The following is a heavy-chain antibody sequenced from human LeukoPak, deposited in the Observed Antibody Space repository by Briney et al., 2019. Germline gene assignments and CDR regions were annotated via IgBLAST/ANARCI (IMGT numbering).Heavy chain of an antibody. V-gene: IGHV4-59*12. CDR3: ARDTYYDILTGYNYYYYYYMDV. Sequence: SETLSLTCTVSGGSISSYYWSWIRQPPGKGLEWIGYIYYSGSTNYNPSLKSRVTIPVDTSKNQFSLKLSSVTAADTAVYYCARDTYYDILTGYNYYYYYYMDVWGKGTTVTVSS. J-gene: IGHJ6*03. CDR1: GGSISSYY. D-gene: IGHD3-9*01. CDR2: IYYSGST.